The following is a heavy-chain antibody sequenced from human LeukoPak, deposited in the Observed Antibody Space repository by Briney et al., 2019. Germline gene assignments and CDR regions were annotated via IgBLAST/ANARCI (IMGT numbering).Heavy chain of an antibody. CDR3: ARNAIGTTYDAFGI. V-gene: IGHV6-1*01. D-gene: IGHD1-1*01. CDR2: GYFRSKWYN. Sequence: SQTLSLTSAISGDSVSSNSAARNWIRQSPSRGLEWLGRGYFRSKWYNESAVSVESRIIMNVHTSGNNFSLQLHAVTPEDSIVYFCARNAIGTTYDAFGIWGKGTMVTVSS. CDR1: GDSVSSNSAA. J-gene: IGHJ3*02.